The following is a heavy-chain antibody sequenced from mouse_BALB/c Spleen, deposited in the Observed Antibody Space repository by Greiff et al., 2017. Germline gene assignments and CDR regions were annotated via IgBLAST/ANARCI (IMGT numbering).Heavy chain of an antibody. CDR1: GYTFTSYW. V-gene: IGHV1-52*01. CDR2: IDPYDSET. CDR3: ARVGPHRNGAMDY. J-gene: IGHJ4*01. Sequence: VQLQQSGAELVRPGASVKLSCKASGYTFTSYWMNWVKQRPEQGLEWIGRIDPYDSETHYNQKFKDKAILTVDKSSSTAYMQLSSLTSEDSAFYYCARVGPHRNGAMDYWGQGTSVTVSS. D-gene: IGHD2-1*01.